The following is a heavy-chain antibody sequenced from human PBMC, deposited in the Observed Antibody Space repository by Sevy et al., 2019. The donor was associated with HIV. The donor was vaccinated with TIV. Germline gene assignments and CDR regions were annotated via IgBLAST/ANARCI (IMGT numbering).Heavy chain of an antibody. CDR1: GGSISSSSYY. J-gene: IGHJ1*01. CDR2: NYYSGST. CDR3: ASPGYCSSTSCFEYFQH. V-gene: IGHV4-39*01. D-gene: IGHD2-2*01. Sequence: SETLSLTCTVSGGSISSSSYYWGWIRQPPGKGLEWIGSNYYSGSTYYNPSLKSRVTISVDTSKNQFSLKLSSVTAADTAVYYCASPGYCSSTSCFEYFQHWGQGTLVTVSS.